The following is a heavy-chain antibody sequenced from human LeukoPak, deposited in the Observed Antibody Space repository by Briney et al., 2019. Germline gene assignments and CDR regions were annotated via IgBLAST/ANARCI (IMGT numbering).Heavy chain of an antibody. D-gene: IGHD2-21*02. J-gene: IGHJ3*02. V-gene: IGHV3-9*01. Sequence: PGGSLRLSCAASGFTFDDYAMHWVRQAPGKGLEWVSGISWNSGSIGYADSVKGRFTISRDNAKNSLYLQMNSLRAEDTALYYCAKDAEIVVVTAAFDIWGQGTMVTVSS. CDR1: GFTFDDYA. CDR2: ISWNSGSI. CDR3: AKDAEIVVVTAAFDI.